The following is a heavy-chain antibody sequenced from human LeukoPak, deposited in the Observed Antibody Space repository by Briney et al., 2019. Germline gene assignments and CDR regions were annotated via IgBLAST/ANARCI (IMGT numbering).Heavy chain of an antibody. CDR3: ARDGCSSNICHFDD. CDR1: GGSISSSSYY. V-gene: IGHV4-39*02. CDR2: IFYSGST. D-gene: IGHD2-2*01. Sequence: SETLSLTCTVSGGSISSSSYYWGWIRQPPGKGLEWIGSIFYSGSTSYNPSLKSRVTVSVDTSKNQFSLKLTSVTAADTAVYYCARDGCSSNICHFDDWGQGTLVTVSS. J-gene: IGHJ4*02.